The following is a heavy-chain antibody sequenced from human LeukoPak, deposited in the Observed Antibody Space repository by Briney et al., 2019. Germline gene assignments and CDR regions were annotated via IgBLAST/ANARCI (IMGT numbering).Heavy chain of an antibody. J-gene: IGHJ5*02. Sequence: ASVKVSCKASGYTFTGFYIHWVRQAPGQGLEWMGRINPRIGDTNSARRFQGRVTMTTDTSTSTAYMELRSLRSDDTAVYYCARAGYCSGGSCYSGWFDPWGQGTLVTVSS. CDR1: GYTFTGFY. V-gene: IGHV1-2*06. CDR3: ARAGYCSGGSCYSGWFDP. CDR2: INPRIGDT. D-gene: IGHD2-15*01.